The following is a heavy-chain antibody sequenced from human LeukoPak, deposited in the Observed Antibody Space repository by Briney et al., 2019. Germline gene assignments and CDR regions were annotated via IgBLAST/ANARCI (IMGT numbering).Heavy chain of an antibody. J-gene: IGHJ6*03. CDR3: ARGVSQYYDFWSGYYSPTYYYYYMDV. CDR2: MNPNSGNT. D-gene: IGHD3-3*01. V-gene: IGHV1-8*01. Sequence: GASVKVSCKASGYTFTSYDINWVRQATGQGLEWMGWMNPNSGNTGYAQKFQGRVTMTRNTTISTAYMELSSLRSEDTAVYYCARGVSQYYDFWSGYYSPTYYYYYMDVWGKGTTVTVSS. CDR1: GYTFTSYD.